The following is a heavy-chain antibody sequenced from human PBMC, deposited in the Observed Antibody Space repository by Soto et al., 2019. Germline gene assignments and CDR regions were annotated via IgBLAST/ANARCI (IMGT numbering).Heavy chain of an antibody. Sequence: PSATLSLTCAVYGGSFSGPSWGWIRQPPGKGLAWLGEINHSGGTRYHPSLKSRVTIPVAPSKSQFSLHLTPMPAPDRAVYYCARGSGYRVDSIGFYEYWGQGTPVTVSS. V-gene: IGHV4-34*01. J-gene: IGHJ1*01. CDR2: INHSGGT. D-gene: IGHD3-22*01. CDR3: ARGSGYRVDSIGFYEY. CDR1: GGSFSGPS.